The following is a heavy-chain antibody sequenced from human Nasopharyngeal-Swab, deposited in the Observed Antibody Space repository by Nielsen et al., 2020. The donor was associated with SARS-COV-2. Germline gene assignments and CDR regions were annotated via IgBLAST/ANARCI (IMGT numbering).Heavy chain of an antibody. D-gene: IGHD2-15*01. CDR3: ARDLVCSGGSCYSNGFDY. Sequence: SETLSLTCAVYGGSFSDYYWSWIRQPPGKGLEWIGEIVHSGSTYYNPSLESRVTMSVDTSKNQFSLKLSSVTAADTAVYYCARDLVCSGGSCYSNGFDYWGQGTLVTVSS. J-gene: IGHJ4*02. V-gene: IGHV4-34*10. CDR2: IVHSGST. CDR1: GGSFSDYY.